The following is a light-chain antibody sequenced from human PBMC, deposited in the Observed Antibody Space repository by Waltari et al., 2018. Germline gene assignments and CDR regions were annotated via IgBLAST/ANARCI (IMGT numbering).Light chain of an antibody. V-gene: IGKV1-12*01. CDR1: QSISNW. Sequence: DIQMTQSPSSVSASVGDTVTLTCRTSQSISNWVAWYQQKPGKAPNLLIYGAPSLQSGVPPRFSGSGSGTDFTLTISGLQPEDFAKYFCQQTNSFPWTFGQGTKVEVK. J-gene: IGKJ1*01. CDR3: QQTNSFPWT. CDR2: GAP.